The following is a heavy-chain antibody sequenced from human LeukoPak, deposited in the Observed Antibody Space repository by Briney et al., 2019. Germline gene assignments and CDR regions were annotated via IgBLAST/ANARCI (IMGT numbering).Heavy chain of an antibody. Sequence: SQTLSLTCTVSGGSISSGDHYWSWIRQPPGKGLEWIGYIHHSGNTYYNPSLKSRVTISVDTSKNQFSLKLSSVTAADTAVYYCARRGYSYGVVGDWGQGTLVTVSS. CDR1: GGSISSGDHY. V-gene: IGHV4-30-4*01. J-gene: IGHJ4*02. D-gene: IGHD5-18*01. CDR3: ARRGYSYGVVGD. CDR2: IHHSGNT.